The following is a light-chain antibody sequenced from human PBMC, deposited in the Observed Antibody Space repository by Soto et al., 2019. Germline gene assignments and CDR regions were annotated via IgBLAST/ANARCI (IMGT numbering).Light chain of an antibody. CDR3: QQNNNWPPWR. J-gene: IGKJ1*01. CDR2: GAS. V-gene: IGKV3-15*01. Sequence: EIVMTQSPATLSVSPGERATLSCRASQSVSSNLAWYQQKPGQAPRLLIYGASTRATGIPARVSGSGSVTEFTLTISSLHTEDFAVYYCQQNNNWPPWRIGQGTKGEIK. CDR1: QSVSSN.